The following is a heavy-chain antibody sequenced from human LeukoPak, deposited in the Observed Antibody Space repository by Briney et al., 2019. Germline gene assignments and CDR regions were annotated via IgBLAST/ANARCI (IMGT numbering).Heavy chain of an antibody. CDR2: MNPNSGNT. J-gene: IGHJ6*02. V-gene: IGHV1-8*01. Sequence: ASVKVSCKASGYTFTSYDINWVRQATGQGLEWMGWMNPNSGNTGYAQKFQGRATMTRNTSISTAYMELSSLRSEDTAVYYCARGGDGGYFDWFLSFYGMDVWGQGTTVTVSS. D-gene: IGHD3-9*01. CDR1: GYTFTSYD. CDR3: ARGGDGGYFDWFLSFYGMDV.